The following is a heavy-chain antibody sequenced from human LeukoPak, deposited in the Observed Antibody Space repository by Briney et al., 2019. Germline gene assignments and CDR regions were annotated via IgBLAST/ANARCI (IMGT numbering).Heavy chain of an antibody. D-gene: IGHD3-10*01. CDR2: IKQDGSEK. Sequence: GGSLRLSCAASGFTFSSYWMSWVRQAPGKGLEWVANIKQDGSEKYYVDSVKGRFTISRDNAKNSLYLQMNSLRAEDTAVYYCARDRRFGELLYYYYYMDVWGKGTTVTISS. J-gene: IGHJ6*03. CDR1: GFTFSSYW. CDR3: ARDRRFGELLYYYYYMDV. V-gene: IGHV3-7*03.